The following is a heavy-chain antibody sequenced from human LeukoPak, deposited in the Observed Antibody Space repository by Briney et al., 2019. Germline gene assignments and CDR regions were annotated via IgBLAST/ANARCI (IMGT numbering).Heavy chain of an antibody. CDR3: AKKAQYDGHYPLDY. D-gene: IGHD4/OR15-4a*01. V-gene: IGHV3-23*01. Sequence: GGSLRLSCAASGFTFSSYSMSWVRQAPGKGLEWVSGTSDRGDYTYYADSVKGRFTISRDTSKNTLYLQMNSLRAEDTALYFCAKKAQYDGHYPLDYWGQETLVTVSA. J-gene: IGHJ4*02. CDR2: TSDRGDYT. CDR1: GFTFSSYS.